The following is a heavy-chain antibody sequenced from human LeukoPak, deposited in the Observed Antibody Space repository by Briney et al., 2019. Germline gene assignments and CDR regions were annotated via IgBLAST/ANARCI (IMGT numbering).Heavy chain of an antibody. CDR1: GGTFSSYA. D-gene: IGHD1-14*01. Sequence: ASVKVSCKASGGTFSSYAISWVRQAPGQGLEWMGGIIPIFGTANYAQKFQGRVTITTDESTSTAYMELSSLRSEDTAVYYCARDPDTDGPPAGMDVWGQGTTVTVSS. V-gene: IGHV1-69*05. J-gene: IGHJ6*02. CDR2: IIPIFGTA. CDR3: ARDPDTDGPPAGMDV.